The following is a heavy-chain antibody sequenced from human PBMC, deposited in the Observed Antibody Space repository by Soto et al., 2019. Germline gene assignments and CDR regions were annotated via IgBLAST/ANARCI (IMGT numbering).Heavy chain of an antibody. D-gene: IGHD3-22*01. V-gene: IGHV1-3*05. CDR3: ARGLTGYYYNAYFDY. J-gene: IGHJ4*02. CDR1: GYTFISYA. Sequence: QVQLGQSGAEEKKPGASVKVSCKASGYTFISYAMHWVRQAPGQRLEWMGWINAGNGNTKYSQTYQGRVTITRDTCASTAYMELSSLRSEDTAVYYCARGLTGYYYNAYFDYWGQGTLVTVSS. CDR2: INAGNGNT.